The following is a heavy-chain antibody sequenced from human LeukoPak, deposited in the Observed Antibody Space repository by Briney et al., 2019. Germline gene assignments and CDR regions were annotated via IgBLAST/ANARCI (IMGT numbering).Heavy chain of an antibody. CDR1: GGSISSYY. CDR3: ARADRSAYWYFDL. CDR2: IYSSGST. Sequence: PSGTLSLTCTVSGGSISSYYWSWIRQPAGKGLEWIGHIYSSGSTNYNPSLKSRVTMSVDTSKNQFSLKLNSVTAADTAVYYCARADRSAYWYFDLWGRGTLVTVSS. J-gene: IGHJ2*01. V-gene: IGHV4-4*07.